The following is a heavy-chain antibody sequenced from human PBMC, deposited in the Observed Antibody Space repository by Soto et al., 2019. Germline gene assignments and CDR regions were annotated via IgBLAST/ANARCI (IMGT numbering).Heavy chain of an antibody. CDR2: ISKSDYT. CDR1: GFAFNNYG. J-gene: IGHJ4*02. Sequence: GGSLRFSCTVSGFAFNNYGINWVRQAREKGLEWVSSISKSDYTYYSESVKGRFTTSRDNAKNSVSLQMNTLRVEDTAVYYCAREDSIIIPAVSDFWGQGTLVAVSS. D-gene: IGHD2-2*01. V-gene: IGHV3-21*01. CDR3: AREDSIIIPAVSDF.